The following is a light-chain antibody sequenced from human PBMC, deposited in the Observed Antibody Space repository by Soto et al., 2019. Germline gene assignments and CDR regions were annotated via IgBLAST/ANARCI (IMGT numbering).Light chain of an antibody. CDR1: QSVSSNY. V-gene: IGKV3-20*01. Sequence: EIVLTQFPGTLSLSPGERATLSCRASQSVSSNYLAWYQQKPGQAPRLLIYGASSRATGIPDRFSGSGSGTDFTLTISRLEPEDFAVYYCQQYGSSPSFGQGTKVDI. CDR3: QQYGSSPS. CDR2: GAS. J-gene: IGKJ1*01.